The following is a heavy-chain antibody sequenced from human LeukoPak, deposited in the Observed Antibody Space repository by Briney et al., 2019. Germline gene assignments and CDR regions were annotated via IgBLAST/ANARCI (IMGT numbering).Heavy chain of an antibody. CDR3: ARANSGSYPMRYYFDY. J-gene: IGHJ4*02. V-gene: IGHV4-59*12. CDR1: GGSMSSYY. D-gene: IGHD1-26*01. Sequence: PSETLSLTCTVSGGSMSSYYWSWIRQPPGKGLEWIGYIFYSGSTNYNPSLKSRVTISVDRSKNQFSLKLSSVTAADTAVYYCARANSGSYPMRYYFDYWGQGTLVTVSS. CDR2: IFYSGST.